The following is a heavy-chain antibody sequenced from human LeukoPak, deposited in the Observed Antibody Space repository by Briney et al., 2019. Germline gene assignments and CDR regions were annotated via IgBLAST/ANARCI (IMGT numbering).Heavy chain of an antibody. D-gene: IGHD3-22*01. V-gene: IGHV3-21*01. J-gene: IGHJ3*02. CDR2: ISSSSSYI. CDR1: GFTFSSYS. Sequence: GGSLRLSCAASGFTFSSYSMNWVRQAPGKGLEWVSSISSSSSYIYYADSVKGGFTISRDNAKNSLYLQMNSLRAEDTAVYYCARDNIPYYYDSSGYSRGIAFDIWGQGTMVTVSS. CDR3: ARDNIPYYYDSSGYSRGIAFDI.